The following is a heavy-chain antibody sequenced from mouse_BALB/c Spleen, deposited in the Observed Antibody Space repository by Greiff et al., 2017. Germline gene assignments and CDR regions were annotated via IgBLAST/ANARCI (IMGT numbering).Heavy chain of an antibody. CDR1: GYSITSDYA. V-gene: IGHV3-2*02. CDR3: ARWGTWFAY. CDR2: ISYSGST. J-gene: IGHJ3*01. Sequence: ESGPGLVKPSQSLSLTCTVTGYSITSDYACNWIRQFPGNKLEWMGYISYSGSTSYNPSLKSRISITRDTSKNQFFLQLNSVTTEDTATYYCARWGTWFAYWGQGTLVTVSA.